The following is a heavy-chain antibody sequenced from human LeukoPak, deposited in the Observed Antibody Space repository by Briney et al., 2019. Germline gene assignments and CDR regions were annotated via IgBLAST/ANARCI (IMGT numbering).Heavy chain of an antibody. D-gene: IGHD1-26*01. V-gene: IGHV4-61*02. CDR3: ARGIGSTGTYYFDY. CDR1: GGSISSGSYY. J-gene: IGHJ4*02. CDR2: IYISGDT. Sequence: SETLSLTCTVSGGSISSGSYYWSWIRQPAGKGLEWVGRIYISGDTNYNPSLKSRVAISLDTSKNQFSLKLNSMTPADTAVYYCARGIGSTGTYYFDYWGQGTLVTVSS.